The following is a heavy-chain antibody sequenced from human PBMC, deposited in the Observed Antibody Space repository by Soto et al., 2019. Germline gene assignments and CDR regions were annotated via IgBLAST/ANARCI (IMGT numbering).Heavy chain of an antibody. CDR2: IIPIFGTA. J-gene: IGHJ2*01. V-gene: IGHV1-69*01. Sequence: QVQLVQSGAEVKKPGSSVKVSCKASGGTFSSYAISWVRQAPGQGLEWMGGIIPIFGTANYAQKFQGRVTITADESTSTAYMELSSLRSEGTAVYYCASRTTVTTPYWYFDLWGRGTLVTVSS. CDR1: GGTFSSYA. D-gene: IGHD4-17*01. CDR3: ASRTTVTTPYWYFDL.